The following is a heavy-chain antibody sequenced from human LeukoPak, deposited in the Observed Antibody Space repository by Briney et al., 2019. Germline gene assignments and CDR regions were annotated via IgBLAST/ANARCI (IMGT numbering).Heavy chain of an antibody. D-gene: IGHD2-21*02. V-gene: IGHV3-23*01. J-gene: IGHJ4*02. CDR3: AKISWDSGGDREKF. CDR1: EITLSSYG. CDR2: ISFSAGTT. Sequence: GGSLRLSCAASEITLSSYGVSWVRQAPGKGLEWLSAISFSAGTTYYADSVKGRFTISRDNSKNTLYHQLSSLRAEDTAVYYCAKISWDSGGDREKFWGQGTLVTASS.